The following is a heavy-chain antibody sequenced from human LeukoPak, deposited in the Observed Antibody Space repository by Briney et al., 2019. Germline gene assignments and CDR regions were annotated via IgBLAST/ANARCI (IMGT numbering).Heavy chain of an antibody. CDR3: ASSIQLWPPFYYGMDV. D-gene: IGHD5-18*01. CDR2: ISSSGSTI. V-gene: IGHV3-11*01. CDR1: GFTFSDYY. J-gene: IGHJ6*02. Sequence: KSGGSLRLSCAASGFTFSDYYMSWIRQAPGKGLEWVSYISSSGSTIYYADSVKGRFTISRDNAKNSLYLQMNSLRAEDTAVYYCASSIQLWPPFYYGMDVWGQGTTVTVSS.